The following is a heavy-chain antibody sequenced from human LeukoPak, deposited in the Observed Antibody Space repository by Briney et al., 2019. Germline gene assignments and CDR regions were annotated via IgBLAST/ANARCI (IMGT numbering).Heavy chain of an antibody. J-gene: IGHJ3*02. V-gene: IGHV3-20*04. CDR3: ARDRGSSGWYSDAFDI. D-gene: IGHD6-19*01. CDR1: GFTFDDYG. Sequence: GGSLRLSCAASGFTFDDYGMSWVRQAPGKGLEWVSGINWNGGSTGYADSVKGRFTISRDNAKNSLYLQMNSLRAEDTALYYCARDRGSSGWYSDAFDIWGQGTMVTVSS. CDR2: INWNGGST.